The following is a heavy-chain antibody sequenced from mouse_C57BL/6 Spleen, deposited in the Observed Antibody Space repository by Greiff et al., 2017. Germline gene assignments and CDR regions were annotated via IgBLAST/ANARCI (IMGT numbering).Heavy chain of an antibody. Sequence: EVKLMESGGGLVKPGGSLKLSCAASGFTFSSYAMSWVRQTPEKRLEWVATISDGGSYTYYPDNVKGRFTISRDNAKNNLYLQMSHLKSEDTAMYYCARGNYYGSSRGAMDYWGQGTSVTVSS. J-gene: IGHJ4*01. D-gene: IGHD1-1*01. CDR1: GFTFSSYA. V-gene: IGHV5-4*03. CDR2: ISDGGSYT. CDR3: ARGNYYGSSRGAMDY.